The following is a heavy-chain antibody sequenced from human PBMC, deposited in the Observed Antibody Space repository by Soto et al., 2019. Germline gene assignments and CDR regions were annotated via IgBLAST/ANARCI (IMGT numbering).Heavy chain of an antibody. Sequence: GASVKVSCKASGYTFTSYDINWVRQATGQGLEWMGWMNPNSGNTGYAQKFQGRVTMTRNTSISTAYMELSSLRSEDTAVYYCARDDSIAVAGDFDYWGQGTLVTVSS. CDR1: GYTFTSYD. D-gene: IGHD6-19*01. CDR3: ARDDSIAVAGDFDY. V-gene: IGHV1-8*01. CDR2: MNPNSGNT. J-gene: IGHJ4*02.